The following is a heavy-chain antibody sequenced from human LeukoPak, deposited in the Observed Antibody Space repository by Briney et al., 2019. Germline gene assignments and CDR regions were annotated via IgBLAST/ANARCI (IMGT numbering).Heavy chain of an antibody. CDR2: ISAYNGNT. CDR1: GYTFTNYI. V-gene: IGHV1-18*01. J-gene: IGHJ5*02. D-gene: IGHD1-26*01. CDR3: ARGGNYFRFDP. Sequence: ASVRVSCKASGYTFTNYIISWVRQAPGQGLEWMGWISAYNGNTNYAQKLQGRVTMTTDTSTATAYMELRSLRSDDTAVYYCARGGNYFRFDPWGQGTLVTVSS.